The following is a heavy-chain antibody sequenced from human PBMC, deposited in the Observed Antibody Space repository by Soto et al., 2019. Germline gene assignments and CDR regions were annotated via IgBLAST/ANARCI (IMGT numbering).Heavy chain of an antibody. V-gene: IGHV3-30-3*01. CDR2: ISYDGSNK. Sequence: GGSLRLSCAASGFTFSSYAMHWVRQAPGKGLEWVAVISYDGSNKYYAVSVKGRLTISRDNSKNTLYLQMNSLRAEDTAVYYCARARSGRSAPPSPTWFDPWGQGTLVTVSS. CDR1: GFTFSSYA. D-gene: IGHD1-26*01. CDR3: ARARSGRSAPPSPTWFDP. J-gene: IGHJ5*02.